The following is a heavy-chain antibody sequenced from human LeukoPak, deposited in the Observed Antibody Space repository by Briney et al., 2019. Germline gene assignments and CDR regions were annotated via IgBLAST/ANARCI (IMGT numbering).Heavy chain of an antibody. V-gene: IGHV3-66*04. CDR1: GFTFSSYE. CDR2: TYSGGST. CDR3: ARQGDCGGDCYHPWYFDL. D-gene: IGHD2-21*02. J-gene: IGHJ2*01. Sequence: PGGSLRLSCAASGFTFSSYEMNWVRQAPGKGLEWVSVTYSGGSTYYADSVKGRFTISRDNSKNTLYLQMNSLRAEDTAVYYCARQGDCGGDCYHPWYFDLWGRGTLVTVSS.